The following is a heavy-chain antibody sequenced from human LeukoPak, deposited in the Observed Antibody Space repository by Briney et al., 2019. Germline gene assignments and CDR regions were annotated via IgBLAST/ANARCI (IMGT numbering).Heavy chain of an antibody. V-gene: IGHV4-4*07. CDR3: ARELGHCSSTRCYGFDP. CDR2: IYTSGSI. J-gene: IGHJ5*02. CDR1: GGSISSYY. Sequence: SETLFLTCTVSGGSISSYYWSWIRQPAGKGLEWIGRIYTSGSITYNPSLKSRVTMSVDTSKNQFSLKLSSVTAADTAVYYCARELGHCSSTRCYGFDPWGQGTLVTVSS. D-gene: IGHD2-2*01.